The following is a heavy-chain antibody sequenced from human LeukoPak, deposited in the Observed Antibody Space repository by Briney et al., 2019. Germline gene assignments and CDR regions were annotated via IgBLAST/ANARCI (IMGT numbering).Heavy chain of an antibody. J-gene: IGHJ6*02. CDR2: MNPNSGNT. V-gene: IGHV1-8*01. CDR3: VLLWFGELYNPYYYYYGMDV. CDR1: GYTFTSYD. D-gene: IGHD3-10*01. Sequence: ASVKVSCKASGYTFTSYDINWVRQATGQGLEWMGWMNPNSGNTGYAQKFQGRVTMTRNTSISTAYMELSSLRSEDTAVYYCVLLWFGELYNPYYYYYGMDVWGQGTTVTVSS.